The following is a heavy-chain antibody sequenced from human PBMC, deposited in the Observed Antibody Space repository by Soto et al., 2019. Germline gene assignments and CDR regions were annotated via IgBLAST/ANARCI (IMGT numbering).Heavy chain of an antibody. D-gene: IGHD2-15*01. CDR1: GGSVSSNY. Sequence: QVQLQESGPGLVKASETLSLTCTVSGGSVSSNYWTWIRQPPGKGLEWIGCVFNSGSTNYNPSLKSRITISEATSKSQFAPNVNSMTAADTAVYSCARYRREAVAGYTLDNWGQGILVTVSS. CDR2: VFNSGST. CDR3: ARYRREAVAGYTLDN. J-gene: IGHJ4*02. V-gene: IGHV4-59*02.